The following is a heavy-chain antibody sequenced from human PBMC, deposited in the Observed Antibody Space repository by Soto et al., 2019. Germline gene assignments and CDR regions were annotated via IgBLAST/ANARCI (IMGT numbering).Heavy chain of an antibody. Sequence: QVQLVQSGAEVKKPGSSVKVSCKASGGTFSSYAISWVRQAPGQGLEWMGGIIPIFGTANYAQKFQGRVTITADESTSTAYMELSSLSSEDTAVYYCARGSLNWNYAPIVFFDYWGQGTLVTVSS. V-gene: IGHV1-69*01. CDR2: IIPIFGTA. J-gene: IGHJ4*02. D-gene: IGHD1-7*01. CDR1: GGTFSSYA. CDR3: ARGSLNWNYAPIVFFDY.